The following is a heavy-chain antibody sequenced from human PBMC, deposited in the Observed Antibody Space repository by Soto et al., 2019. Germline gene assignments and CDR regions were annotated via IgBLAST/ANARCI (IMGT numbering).Heavy chain of an antibody. Sequence: QAQLQQSGPGLVKPSETLSLTCTVSGGSISSYYWSWIRQPPGQGLEWIGYIYYSGSTNYNPSLMSRVTISVDTSKNQFSLKLSSVTAADTAVYYCARVGSCTNVVCFPFDYWGQGTLVTVSS. V-gene: IGHV4-59*01. CDR3: ARVGSCTNVVCFPFDY. CDR1: GGSISSYY. J-gene: IGHJ4*02. CDR2: IYYSGST. D-gene: IGHD2-8*01.